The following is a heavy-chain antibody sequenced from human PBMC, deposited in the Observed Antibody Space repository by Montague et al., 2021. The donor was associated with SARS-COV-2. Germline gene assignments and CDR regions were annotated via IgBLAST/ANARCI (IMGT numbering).Heavy chain of an antibody. CDR3: ARLKRYFDSSGSPSAFDF. J-gene: IGHJ3*01. Sequence: SETLSLTCTVSGGSITNNFDYWAWIPQPPGKGLDWIVSIYYTGNTYYNPSLQIRVTISVVMSKNHFTLKLSSVAAAETAVYYCARLKRYFDSSGSPSAFDFWGQGTKVTVSS. CDR2: IYYTGNT. CDR1: GGSITNNFDY. V-gene: IGHV4-39*02. D-gene: IGHD3-22*01.